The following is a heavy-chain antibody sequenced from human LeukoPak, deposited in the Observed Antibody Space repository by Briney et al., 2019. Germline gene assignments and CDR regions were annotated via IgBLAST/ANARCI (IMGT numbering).Heavy chain of an antibody. J-gene: IGHJ4*02. Sequence: SETLSLTCAVYGESLSNYYWSWIRQPPGKGLEWIGYIYYSGSTNYNPSLKSRVTISVDTSKNQFSLKLSSVTAADTAVYYCASLRRYVDYWGQGTLVTVSS. V-gene: IGHV4-59*01. CDR1: GESLSNYY. CDR3: ASLRRYVDY. CDR2: IYYSGST. D-gene: IGHD1-14*01.